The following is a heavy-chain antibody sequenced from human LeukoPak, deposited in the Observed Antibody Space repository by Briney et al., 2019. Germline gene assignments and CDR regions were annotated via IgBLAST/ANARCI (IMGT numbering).Heavy chain of an antibody. CDR3: ARLDYGSGSYPDY. CDR1: GGSISSSSYY. D-gene: IGHD3-10*01. CDR2: IYYSGST. J-gene: IGHJ4*02. V-gene: IGHV4-39*01. Sequence: PSETLSLTCTVSGGSISSSSYYWGWIRQLPGKGLEWIVSIYYSGSTYYNPSLKSRVTISVDTSKNQFSLKLSSVPAADTAVYYCARLDYGSGSYPDYWGQGTLVTVSS.